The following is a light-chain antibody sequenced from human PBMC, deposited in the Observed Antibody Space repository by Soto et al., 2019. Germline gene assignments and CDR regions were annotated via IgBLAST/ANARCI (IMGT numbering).Light chain of an antibody. V-gene: IGKV3-20*01. CDR3: QQSGTSPRT. CDR2: GAS. CDR1: QSVSSNY. Sequence: EIVLTQSPGTLSLSPGERATLSCRASQSVSSNYLAWYQQKPGQAPRLLIYGASSRATGIPDSFSGSGSGTDFTLTISRLEPEDFAVYYCQQSGTSPRTFGQGTKVEIK. J-gene: IGKJ1*01.